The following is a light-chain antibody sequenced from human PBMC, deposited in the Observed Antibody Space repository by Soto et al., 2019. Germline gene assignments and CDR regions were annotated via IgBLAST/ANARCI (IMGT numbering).Light chain of an antibody. V-gene: IGKV3-20*01. CDR1: QSVSSSY. Sequence: EIVLTQSPGTLSLSPGERATLSCWASQSVSSSYLAWYQQKPGQAPRLLIYGASSRATGIPDRFSGSGSGTDFTLTFSRLEPEDFAVYYCQQYGSSLFTFGPGTKVDIK. CDR3: QQYGSSLFT. J-gene: IGKJ3*01. CDR2: GAS.